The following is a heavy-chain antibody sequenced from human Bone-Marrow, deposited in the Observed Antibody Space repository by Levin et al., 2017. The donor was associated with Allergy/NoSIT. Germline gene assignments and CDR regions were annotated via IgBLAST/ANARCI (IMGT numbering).Heavy chain of an antibody. D-gene: IGHD2-8*01. CDR1: EFTFSTYA. CDR2: ISSDGGKE. J-gene: IGHJ4*02. Sequence: GGSLRLSCAASEFTFSTYAMHWVRQAQGKGLEWVAVISSDGGKEHYADSVKGRFTISRDNSKNTLYLQMNSLRREDTAMYYCARENVTLMVEIIESSFDFWGQGTLVTVSS. V-gene: IGHV3-30-3*01. CDR3: ARENVTLMVEIIESSFDF.